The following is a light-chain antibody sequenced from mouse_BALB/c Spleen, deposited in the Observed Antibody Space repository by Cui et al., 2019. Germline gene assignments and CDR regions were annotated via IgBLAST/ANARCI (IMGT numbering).Light chain of an antibody. J-gene: IGKJ5*01. CDR2: DTS. V-gene: IGKV4-59*01. Sequence: QIVLTQSPAIMSESPGEKVTMTCSASSSVSYMHWYQQKSGTSPKRWIYDTSKLASGVPARFSGSGSGTSYSLTISSMEAEDAATYYCQQWSSNPLTFGAGTKLELK. CDR3: QQWSSNPLT. CDR1: SSVSY.